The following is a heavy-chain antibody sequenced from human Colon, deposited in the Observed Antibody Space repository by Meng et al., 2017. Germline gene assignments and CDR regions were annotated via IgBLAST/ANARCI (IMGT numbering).Heavy chain of an antibody. V-gene: IGHV4-39*01. CDR2: IGHSGIT. Sequence: QPQLQESGPGLVKPSEALSLTRSVSGGSVRPSGYYWGWIRQPPGRGLEWIGSIGHSGITYYTPSLKSRVTVSIDTSKSQFSLKLTSVTAADTAVYYCVRSSGWVRTGFDPWGQGTLVTVSS. CDR1: GGSVRPSGYY. CDR3: VRSSGWVRTGFDP. D-gene: IGHD6-19*01. J-gene: IGHJ5*02.